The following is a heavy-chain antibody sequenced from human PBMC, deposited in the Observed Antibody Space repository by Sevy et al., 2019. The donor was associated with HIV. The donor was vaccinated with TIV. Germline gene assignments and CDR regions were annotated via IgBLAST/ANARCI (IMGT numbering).Heavy chain of an antibody. D-gene: IGHD4-17*01. CDR3: ARDHEFYDYGDYGPTFFPDY. V-gene: IGHV3-33*01. Sequence: GGSLSLSCEGPGLGFSSYGLTWVRQAPGKGLEWVELIWLDGSNSYYADSVKGRFTISRDTSKNTVYLQMNSLRAEDTAVYYCARDHEFYDYGDYGPTFFPDYWGQGNLVTVSS. CDR1: GLGFSSYG. CDR2: IWLDGSNS. J-gene: IGHJ4*02.